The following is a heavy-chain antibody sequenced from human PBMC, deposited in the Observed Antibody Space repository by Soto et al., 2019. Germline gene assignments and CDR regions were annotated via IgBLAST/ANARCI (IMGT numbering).Heavy chain of an antibody. CDR3: RTHPGGGGY. CDR2: IYSGGYT. D-gene: IGHD2-21*01. J-gene: IGHJ4*02. V-gene: IGHV3-53*01. Sequence: EVQLVESGGGLIQPGGSLRLSCAVSGFTVSNNYMSWVRQAPGKGLEGVSVIYSGGYTAYGDSVKGRFTISRDNSKNTINLKRNSPAAEARAVYLWRTHPGGGGYWGQGTLVTVSS. CDR1: GFTVSNNY.